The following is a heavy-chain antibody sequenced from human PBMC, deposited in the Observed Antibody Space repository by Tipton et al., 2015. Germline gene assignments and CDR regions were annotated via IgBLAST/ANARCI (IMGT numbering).Heavy chain of an antibody. V-gene: IGHV4-34*01. D-gene: IGHD5-24*01. CDR2: INHSGST. J-gene: IGHJ4*02. CDR3: ARHLEMPTNQELFDY. CDR1: GGSFSGYY. Sequence: TLSLTCAVHGGSFSGYYWNWIRQAPGKGLEWIGEINHSGSTNYNPSLKSRVAISIDTSKNQFSLKLRSVTAADTAVYYCARHLEMPTNQELFDYWGQGTLVTVSS.